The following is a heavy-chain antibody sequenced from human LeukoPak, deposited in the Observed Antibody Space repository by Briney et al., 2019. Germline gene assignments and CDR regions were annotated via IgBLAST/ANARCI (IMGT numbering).Heavy chain of an antibody. CDR1: GGTFSSYA. CDR3: ARSRAMDSYGMN. Sequence: SVKVSCKASGGTFSSYAISWVRQAPGQGLQWMGGIIPIFGTANYAQKFQGRVTITADESTSTAYVELSSLRSEDTAVYYCARSRAMDSYGMNWGQGTLVTVSS. CDR2: IIPIFGTA. V-gene: IGHV1-69*01. J-gene: IGHJ4*02. D-gene: IGHD5-18*01.